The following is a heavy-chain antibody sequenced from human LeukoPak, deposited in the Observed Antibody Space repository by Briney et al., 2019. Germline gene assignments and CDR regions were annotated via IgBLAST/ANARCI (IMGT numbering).Heavy chain of an antibody. Sequence: GGSLRLPCAASGFTVSSNYMSWVRQAPGKGLEWVSVIYSGGSTYYADSVKGRLTISRDNSKNTLYLQMNSLRAEDTAVYYCAAGETNYYGSGSPPGGFDYWGQGTLVTVSS. V-gene: IGHV3-66*01. D-gene: IGHD3-10*01. CDR3: AAGETNYYGSGSPPGGFDY. CDR2: IYSGGST. CDR1: GFTVSSNY. J-gene: IGHJ4*02.